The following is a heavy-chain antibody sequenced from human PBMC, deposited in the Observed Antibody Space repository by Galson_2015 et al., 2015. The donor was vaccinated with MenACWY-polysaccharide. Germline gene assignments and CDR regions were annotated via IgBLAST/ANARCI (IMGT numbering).Heavy chain of an antibody. CDR2: IKKDGSEK. Sequence: SLRLSCAASGLTFSNWWMTWVRQAPGKGLEWVASIKKDGSEKYYVDSVKGRFTISGDNAKDSLYLQMNGLRADDTAVYFCARGHLGLGLWGQGTTVTVSS. J-gene: IGHJ6*02. V-gene: IGHV3-7*01. CDR1: GLTFSNWW. D-gene: IGHD7-27*01. CDR3: ARGHLGLGL.